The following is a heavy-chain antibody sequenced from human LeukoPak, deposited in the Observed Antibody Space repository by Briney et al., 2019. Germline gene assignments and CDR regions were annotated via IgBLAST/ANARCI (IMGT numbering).Heavy chain of an antibody. D-gene: IGHD4-11*01. CDR1: GFTFSSYA. Sequence: GGSLRLSCGASGFTFSSYAMHWVRQAPGKGLEWVTLISYDGSNKYYADSVKGRFNISRDNSKSRLYLQMNSLRADDTAVYYCARVLDYGNDVAYWGQGTLVTVSS. V-gene: IGHV3-30*04. CDR3: ARVLDYGNDVAY. J-gene: IGHJ4*02. CDR2: ISYDGSNK.